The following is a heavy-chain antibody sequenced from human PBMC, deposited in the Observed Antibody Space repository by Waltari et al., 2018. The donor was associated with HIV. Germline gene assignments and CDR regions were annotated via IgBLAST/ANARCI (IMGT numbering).Heavy chain of an antibody. J-gene: IGHJ4*02. CDR1: GFIFSSYA. CDR2: INGGDGDT. CDR3: ASAIFNYNTDYFDS. D-gene: IGHD3-22*01. Sequence: QVLLVQSGAEVKKPGASVKVSCKASGFIFSSYAIDWVRQAPGQRPEWMGRINGGDGDTKYSEKFKVRVTITRDTSTKTVYMELTSLTHEDTAVYYCASAIFNYNTDYFDSWGQGALVIVSS. V-gene: IGHV1-3*01.